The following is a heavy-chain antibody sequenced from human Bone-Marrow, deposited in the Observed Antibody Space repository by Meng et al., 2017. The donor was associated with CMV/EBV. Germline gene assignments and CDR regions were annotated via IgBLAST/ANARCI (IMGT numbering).Heavy chain of an antibody. CDR2: ISSSGETL. Sequence: GGSLRLSCTASGFTFGSYSMSWVRQAPGKGLEWVAYISSSGETLYYADSVQGRFSISRDNAKSSLSLQMNTLKAEDTAAYYCARVYGSGRYNRKSFERWGQGTRVTSPQ. V-gene: IGHV3-48*04. CDR3: ARVYGSGRYNRKSFER. J-gene: IGHJ4*02. CDR1: GFTFGSYS. D-gene: IGHD3-10*01.